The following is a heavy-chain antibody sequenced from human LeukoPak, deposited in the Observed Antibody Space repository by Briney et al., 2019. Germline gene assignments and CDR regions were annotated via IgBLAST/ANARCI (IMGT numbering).Heavy chain of an antibody. V-gene: IGHV3-23*01. CDR1: GFIFSSYA. CDR3: ARDWSADS. CDR2: VSDGGDSR. J-gene: IGHJ4*02. Sequence: QPGXXLRLSCTASGFIFSSYAMTWVRQAPGKGMEWVSAVSDGGDSRKYADSVKGRFTIYRDNSKNTVYLQMNSLRAEDTAVYYCARDWSADSWGQGILVTVSS.